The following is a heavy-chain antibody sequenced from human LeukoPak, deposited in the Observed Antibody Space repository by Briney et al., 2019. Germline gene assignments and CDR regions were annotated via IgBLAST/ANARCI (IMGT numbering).Heavy chain of an antibody. D-gene: IGHD6-25*01. J-gene: IGHJ6*02. Sequence: GGSLRLSCAASGFTFDDYAMHWVRQAPGKGLEWVSGISWNSGSIGYADSVKGRFTIFRDNAKNSLYLQMNSLRAEDTALYYCAKLPSAAGYGMDVWGQGTTVTVSS. V-gene: IGHV3-9*01. CDR1: GFTFDDYA. CDR2: ISWNSGSI. CDR3: AKLPSAAGYGMDV.